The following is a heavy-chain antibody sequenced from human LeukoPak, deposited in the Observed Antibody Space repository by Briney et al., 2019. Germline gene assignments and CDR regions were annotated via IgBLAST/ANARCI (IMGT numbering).Heavy chain of an antibody. V-gene: IGHV3-23*01. CDR2: VTSSGSIT. Sequence: GSLRLSCAASGFTFSGFSMTWVRQAPGKGLEWVSTVTSSGSITYYADSVKGRFTNSRDNSKNTLYLQMNSLGAEDTAVYYCAKTMGAIDHDYWGQGTLVTVSS. CDR3: AKTMGAIDHDY. CDR1: GFTFSGFS. J-gene: IGHJ4*02. D-gene: IGHD1-26*01.